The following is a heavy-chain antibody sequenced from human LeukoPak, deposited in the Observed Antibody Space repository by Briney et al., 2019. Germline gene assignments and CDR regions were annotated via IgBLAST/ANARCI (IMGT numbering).Heavy chain of an antibody. D-gene: IGHD2-2*01. CDR2: IIPILGIA. Sequence: SVKVSCKASGGTFISYAISWVRQAPGQGLEWMGRIIPILGIANYAQKFQGRVTITADKSTSTAYMELSSLRSEDTAVYYCARDWEVVPAAMIYWFDPWGQGTLVTVSS. CDR1: GGTFISYA. J-gene: IGHJ5*02. CDR3: ARDWEVVPAAMIYWFDP. V-gene: IGHV1-69*04.